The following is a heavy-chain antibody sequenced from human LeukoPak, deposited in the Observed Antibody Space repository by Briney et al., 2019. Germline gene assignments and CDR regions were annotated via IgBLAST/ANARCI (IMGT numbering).Heavy chain of an antibody. CDR3: AKGPVVTLDS. D-gene: IGHD4-23*01. CDR2: VNGGGSST. V-gene: IGHV3-23*01. Sequence: GGSLRLSCAASGFTFSASAMNWVRQAPAKGLEWVSSVNGGGSSTYYADSVKGRFTISRDNSRNTLYLQMYSLRVEDTAVYYCAKGPVVTLDSWGQGTLVTVSS. CDR1: GFTFSASA. J-gene: IGHJ4*02.